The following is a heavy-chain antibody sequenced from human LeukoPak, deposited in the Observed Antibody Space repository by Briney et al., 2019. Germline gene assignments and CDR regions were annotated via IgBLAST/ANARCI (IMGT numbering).Heavy chain of an antibody. V-gene: IGHV4-39*01. J-gene: IGHJ3*02. CDR1: GGSFSGYY. CDR2: IYYSGST. Sequence: SETLSLTCAVYGGSFSGYYWGWIRQPPGKGLEWIGSIYYSGSTYYNPSLKSRVTISVDTSKNQFSLKLSSVTAADTAVYYCARHSPIVVVISRSYAFDIWGQGTMVTVSS. D-gene: IGHD3-22*01. CDR3: ARHSPIVVVISRSYAFDI.